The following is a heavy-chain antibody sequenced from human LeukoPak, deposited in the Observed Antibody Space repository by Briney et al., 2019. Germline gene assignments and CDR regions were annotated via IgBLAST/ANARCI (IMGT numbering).Heavy chain of an antibody. CDR2: MNPNSGNT. V-gene: IGHV1-8*01. D-gene: IGHD3-16*02. Sequence: ASVKVSCKASGYTFTSYDINWVRQATGQGLEWKGWMNPNSGNTGSAQRFQGRITMTRDTSIRTAYMELSSLRSEDTAVYYCARGPLVRLPSSFDPWGQGTLVTVSS. J-gene: IGHJ5*02. CDR3: ARGPLVRLPSSFDP. CDR1: GYTFTSYD.